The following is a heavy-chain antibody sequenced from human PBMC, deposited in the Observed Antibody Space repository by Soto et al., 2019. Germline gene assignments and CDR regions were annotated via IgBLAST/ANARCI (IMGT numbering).Heavy chain of an antibody. CDR2: LNPNRGNT. CDR1: GYTFTSYD. J-gene: IGHJ3*01. Sequence: QVQLVQSGAEVKKPGASVKVSCKASGYTFTSYDINWVRPSTGQGPEWMGWLNPNRGNTGYAQKFQGRVTMTRNTTVSTAYKGLSSLRSEDTGEYYFSRPEAQVYRDAFDLCGEGTMVTVSS. V-gene: IGHV1-8*01. CDR3: SRPEAQVYRDAFDL.